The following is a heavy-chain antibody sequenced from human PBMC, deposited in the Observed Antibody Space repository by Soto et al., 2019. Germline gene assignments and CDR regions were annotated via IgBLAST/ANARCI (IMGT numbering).Heavy chain of an antibody. J-gene: IGHJ4*02. CDR3: ARTPLL. CDR1: GGSLSSYY. Sequence: PSETLSLTCVVSGGSLSSYYWSWIRQPPGKGLEWIGDIYYSGSTNYNPSLKSRVTISIDRSKNQFSLKLSSVTAADTAVYYCARTPLLWGQGTLVTVSS. CDR2: IYYSGST. V-gene: IGHV4-59*12. D-gene: IGHD1-26*01.